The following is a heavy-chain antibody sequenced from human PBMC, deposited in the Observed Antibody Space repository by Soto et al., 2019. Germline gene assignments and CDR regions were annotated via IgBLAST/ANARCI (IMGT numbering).Heavy chain of an antibody. Sequence: SVKVSCKASGYTFTSYAMLWVRQAPGQRLEWMGWIVVGSGNTNYAQKFQERVTITRDMSTSTAYMELSSLRSDDTAVYFCSRLTTMVREINDDPFDFWGQGTLVTVSS. J-gene: IGHJ4*03. CDR3: SRLTTMVREINDDPFDF. D-gene: IGHD3-10*01. V-gene: IGHV1-58*02. CDR1: GYTFTSYA. CDR2: IVVGSGNT.